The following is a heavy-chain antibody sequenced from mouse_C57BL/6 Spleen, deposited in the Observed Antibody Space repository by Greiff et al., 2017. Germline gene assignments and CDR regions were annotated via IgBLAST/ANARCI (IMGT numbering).Heavy chain of an antibody. CDR2: ISSGGDYI. V-gene: IGHV5-9-1*02. CDR3: TRDMGYDYDAWFAY. D-gene: IGHD2-4*01. CDR1: GFTFSSYA. Sequence: EVNVVESGEGLVKPGGSLKLSCAASGFTFSSYAMSWVRQTPEKRLEWVAYISSGGDYIYYADTVKGRFTISRDNARNTLYLQMSSLKSEDTAMYYCTRDMGYDYDAWFAYWGQGTLVTVSA. J-gene: IGHJ3*01.